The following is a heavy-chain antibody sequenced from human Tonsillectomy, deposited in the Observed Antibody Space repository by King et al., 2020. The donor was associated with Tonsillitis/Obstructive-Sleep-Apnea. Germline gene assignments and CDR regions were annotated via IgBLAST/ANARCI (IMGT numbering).Heavy chain of an antibody. Sequence: VQLVESGGGLVKPGGSLRLSCAASGFTFGNAWKSWVRQAPGKGLEWVGRIKSKTDGGTTDYAAPVKGRFTISRDDSKNTLYLQMNSLKTEDTAVYYCTARATRYCSGGSCETDAFDIWGQGTMVTVSS. CDR1: GFTFGNAW. CDR2: IKSKTDGGTT. J-gene: IGHJ3*02. V-gene: IGHV3-15*01. CDR3: TARATRYCSGGSCETDAFDI. D-gene: IGHD2-15*01.